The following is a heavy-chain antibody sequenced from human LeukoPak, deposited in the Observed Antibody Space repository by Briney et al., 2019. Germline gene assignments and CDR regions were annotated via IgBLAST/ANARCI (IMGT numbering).Heavy chain of an antibody. D-gene: IGHD1-26*01. V-gene: IGHV4-59*08. Sequence: SETLSLTCTVSGGSISNYYWSWLRQPPGKGLEWIGHIYSTGSTTYSPSLKSRVIMSADTSKNQFSLKVTSVTAADTAVYYCARVGWGNFDYWGQGTLVTVSS. J-gene: IGHJ4*02. CDR2: IYSTGST. CDR3: ARVGWGNFDY. CDR1: GGSISNYY.